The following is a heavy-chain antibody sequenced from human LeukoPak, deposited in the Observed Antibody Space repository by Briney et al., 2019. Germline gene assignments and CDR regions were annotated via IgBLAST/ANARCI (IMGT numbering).Heavy chain of an antibody. V-gene: IGHV4-39*01. J-gene: IGHJ5*02. CDR3: VGSGSYYSSWFDP. CDR2: IYYSGST. CDR1: GGSISTSSYY. D-gene: IGHD3-10*01. Sequence: SETLSLTCTVSGGSISTSSYYWGWVRQPPGKGLEWIGNIYYSGSTYYNPSLKSRVTISVDTSKKQFSPKLSSVTAADTAVYYCVGSGSYYSSWFDPWGQGTLVTVSS.